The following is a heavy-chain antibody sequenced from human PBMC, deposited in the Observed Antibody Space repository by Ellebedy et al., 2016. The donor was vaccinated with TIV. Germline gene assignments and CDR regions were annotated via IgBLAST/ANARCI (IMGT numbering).Heavy chain of an antibody. J-gene: IGHJ4*02. CDR2: IYSGGST. CDR1: GFTVSSNY. D-gene: IGHD5-18*01. Sequence: GESLKISCAASGFTVSSNYMSWVRQAPGKGLEWVSVIYSGGSTYYADSVKGRFTISRDNSKNTMYLQMNSLRPEDTSVYYCARGGVVYSYAAADYWGQGTLVTVSS. CDR3: ARGGVVYSYAAADY. V-gene: IGHV3-66*01.